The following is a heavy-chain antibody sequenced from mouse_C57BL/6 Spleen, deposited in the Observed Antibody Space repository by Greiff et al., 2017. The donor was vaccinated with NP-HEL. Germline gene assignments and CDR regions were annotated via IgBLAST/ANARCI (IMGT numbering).Heavy chain of an antibody. CDR1: GYTFTSYW. CDR3: ASNYYGSSN. V-gene: IGHV1-50*01. CDR2: IDPSDSYT. D-gene: IGHD1-1*01. Sequence: QVQLQQPGAELVKPGASVKLSCKASGYTFTSYWMRWVKRRPGRGLEWFGEIDPSDSYTNYNQKFKGKATLTVDTSSSTAYMQLSSLTSEDSAVYYCASNYYGSSNWGQGTTLTVSS. J-gene: IGHJ2*01.